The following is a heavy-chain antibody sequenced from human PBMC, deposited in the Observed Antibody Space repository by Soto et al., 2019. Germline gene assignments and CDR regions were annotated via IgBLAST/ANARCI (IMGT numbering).Heavy chain of an antibody. CDR2: IYYSGST. D-gene: IGHD5-18*01. CDR3: AIFRGYSYGNNWLDP. J-gene: IGHJ5*02. Sequence: SETLSLTCTVSGDSISSYYWSWIRQPPGKGLEWIGYIYYSGSTNYNPSLKSRVTISVDTSKNQFSLNLSSVTAADTAVYYCAIFRGYSYGNNWLDPWGQGTLVTVSS. V-gene: IGHV4-59*01. CDR1: GDSISSYY.